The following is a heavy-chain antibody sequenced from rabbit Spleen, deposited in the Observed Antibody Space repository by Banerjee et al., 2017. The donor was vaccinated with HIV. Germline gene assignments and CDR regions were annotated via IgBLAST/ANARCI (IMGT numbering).Heavy chain of an antibody. CDR1: GFSFSAVHW. CDR3: ARDTGSSFSSYGMDL. D-gene: IGHD8-1*01. J-gene: IGHJ6*01. CDR2: IGTGSGST. V-gene: IGHV1S40*01. Sequence: QSLEESGGDLVKPGASLTLTCTASGFSFSAVHWIYWVRQAPGKGLEWIGCIGTGSGSTWYASWAKGRFTISKTSSTTVTLQMTSLTAADTATYFCARDTGSSFSSYGMDLWGPGTLVTVS.